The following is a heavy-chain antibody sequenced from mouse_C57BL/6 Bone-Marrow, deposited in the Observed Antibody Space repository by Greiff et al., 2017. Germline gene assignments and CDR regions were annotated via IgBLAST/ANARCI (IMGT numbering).Heavy chain of an antibody. J-gene: IGHJ3*01. V-gene: IGHV7-1*01. CDR3: ARDADSNYVPFAY. Sequence: EVQGVESGGGLVQSGRSLRLSCATSGFTFSDFYMEWVRQAPGKGLEWIAASRNKANDYTTEYSASVKGRFIVSRDTSQSILYLQMNALRAEDTAIYYCARDADSNYVPFAYWGKGTLVTVSA. D-gene: IGHD2-5*01. CDR2: SRNKANDYTT. CDR1: GFTFSDFY.